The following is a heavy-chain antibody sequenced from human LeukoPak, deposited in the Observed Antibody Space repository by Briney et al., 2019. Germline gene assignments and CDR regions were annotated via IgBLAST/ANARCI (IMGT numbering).Heavy chain of an antibody. Sequence: SETLSLTCTVSGGSISSYYWSWIRQPPGKGLEWIGYIYYSGSTNYNPSLKSRVTISVDTSKNQFSLKLSSVTAADTAVYYCASVRVGVTAFDIWGQGTMVTVSS. D-gene: IGHD1-26*01. CDR2: IYYSGST. J-gene: IGHJ3*02. V-gene: IGHV4-59*01. CDR3: ASVRVGVTAFDI. CDR1: GGSISSYY.